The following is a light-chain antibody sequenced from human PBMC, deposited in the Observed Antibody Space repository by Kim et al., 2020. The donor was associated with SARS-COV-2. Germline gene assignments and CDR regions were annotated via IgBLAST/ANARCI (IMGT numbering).Light chain of an antibody. Sequence: QSITISCTGTSSDVGRYNYVSWYQQHPGKAPKLMIYDVSNRPAGVSNRFSGSKSGNTASLTISGLQAEDEADYYCSSYTSSSTRVVFGGGTQLTVL. CDR2: DVS. J-gene: IGLJ2*01. V-gene: IGLV2-14*03. CDR3: SSYTSSSTRVV. CDR1: SSDVGRYNY.